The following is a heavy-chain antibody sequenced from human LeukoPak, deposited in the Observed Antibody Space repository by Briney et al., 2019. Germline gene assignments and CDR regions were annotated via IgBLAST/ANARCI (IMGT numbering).Heavy chain of an antibody. J-gene: IGHJ5*02. Sequence: SETLSLTCTVSGYSINNGYYWGWIRQPPGKGLEWIGSIYHSGSTYYKPSLKSRVTISVDTSKNQFSLKLSSVTAADTAVYYCAREYGSSHGFDPWGQGTLVTVSS. D-gene: IGHD6-13*01. CDR3: AREYGSSHGFDP. CDR2: IYHSGST. V-gene: IGHV4-38-2*02. CDR1: GYSINNGYY.